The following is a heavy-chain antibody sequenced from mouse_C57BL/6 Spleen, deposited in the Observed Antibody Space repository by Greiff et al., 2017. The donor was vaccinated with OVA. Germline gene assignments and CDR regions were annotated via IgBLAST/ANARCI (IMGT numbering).Heavy chain of an antibody. CDR2: IDPENGDT. J-gene: IGHJ3*01. D-gene: IGHD3-2*02. Sequence: EVQRVESGAELVRPGASVKLSCTASGFNIKDDYMHWVKQRPEQGLEWIGWIDPENGDTEYASKFQGKATITADTSSNTAYLQLSSLTSEDTAVYYCTTAQATAYWGQGTLVTVSA. V-gene: IGHV14-4*01. CDR3: TTAQATAY. CDR1: GFNIKDDY.